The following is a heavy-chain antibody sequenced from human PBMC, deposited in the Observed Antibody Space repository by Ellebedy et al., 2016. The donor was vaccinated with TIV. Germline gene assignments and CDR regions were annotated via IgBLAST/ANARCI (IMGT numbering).Heavy chain of an antibody. CDR2: ISGSSSYI. CDR1: GFGFGTYS. D-gene: IGHD2-2*01. V-gene: IGHV3-21*01. CDR3: AREGDIVVVPAGKYYYMDV. J-gene: IGHJ6*03. Sequence: GGSLRLSXAASGFGFGTYSMNWARQAPGKGLEWLSSISGSSSYIYHADSVKGRFTISRDNAKNSLYLQMNSLRAEDTAVYYCAREGDIVVVPAGKYYYMDVWGKGTTVTVSS.